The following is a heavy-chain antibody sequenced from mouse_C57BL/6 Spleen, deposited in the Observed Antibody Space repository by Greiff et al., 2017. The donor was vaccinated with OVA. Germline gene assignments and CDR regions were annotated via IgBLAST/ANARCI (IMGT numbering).Heavy chain of an antibody. CDR3: ARKDGAMDY. J-gene: IGHJ4*01. V-gene: IGHV1-19*01. CDR1: GYTFTDYY. Sequence: VQLQQSGPVLVKPGASVKMSCKASGYTFTDYYMNWVKQSHGKSLEWIGVINPYNGGTSYNQKFKGKATLTVDKSSSTAYMELNSLTSEDSAVHYCARKDGAMDYWGQGTSVTVSS. CDR2: INPYNGGT.